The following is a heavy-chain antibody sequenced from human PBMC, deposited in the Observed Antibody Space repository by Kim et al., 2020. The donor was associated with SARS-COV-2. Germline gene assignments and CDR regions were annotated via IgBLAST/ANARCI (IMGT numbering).Heavy chain of an antibody. Sequence: ASVKVSCKASGFDFTNYNIHWVRQAPGQGLEWMGVINPGSTFTSFAQKFQGRVTMTRDTSTNTVYMEVNNLSSADTAVYSCAREPPRTSLVDLWGQGTLV. CDR2: INPGSTFT. CDR3: AREPPRTSLVDL. V-gene: IGHV1-46*01. CDR1: GFDFTNYN. J-gene: IGHJ1*01.